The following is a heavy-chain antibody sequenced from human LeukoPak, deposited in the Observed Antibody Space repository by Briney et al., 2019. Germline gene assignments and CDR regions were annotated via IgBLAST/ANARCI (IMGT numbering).Heavy chain of an antibody. Sequence: GRSLRLSCAASGFTFSSYGMHWVRQAPGKGLEWVAVIWYDGSNKYYADSVKGRFTISRDNSKNTLYLQMNSLRAEDTAVYYCAKCGTRSSWYYPHYYYFYYMDVWGKGTTVTVSS. V-gene: IGHV3-33*06. CDR2: IWYDGSNK. CDR3: AKCGTRSSWYYPHYYYFYYMDV. D-gene: IGHD6-13*01. CDR1: GFTFSSYG. J-gene: IGHJ6*03.